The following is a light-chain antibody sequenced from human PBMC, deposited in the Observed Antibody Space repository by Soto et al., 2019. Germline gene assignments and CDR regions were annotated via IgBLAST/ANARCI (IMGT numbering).Light chain of an antibody. J-gene: IGKJ1*01. Sequence: EIVMTQSPATLSVSPGERATLSCRASQSVSSNLAWYQQKPGQAPRLLIYGTSTRAIGIPDRFSGSGSGTEFTLTISSLQSEDFAVYYCQQYNNWPRTFGQGTKVEIK. CDR2: GTS. CDR3: QQYNNWPRT. V-gene: IGKV3-15*01. CDR1: QSVSSN.